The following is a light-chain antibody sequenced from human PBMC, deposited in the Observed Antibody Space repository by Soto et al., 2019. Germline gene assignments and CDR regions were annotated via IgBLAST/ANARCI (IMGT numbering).Light chain of an antibody. Sequence: DIQMTQSPSSLSASVGDRVTITCRASQGISNYLAWYQQKPGKVPKLLIYAASTLASGVPSRFSGSGSGTDFTLTISSLEPEDVAIYYCQKYNSAPGTFGQGTKVEIK. CDR1: QGISNY. J-gene: IGKJ1*01. CDR2: AAS. CDR3: QKYNSAPGT. V-gene: IGKV1-27*01.